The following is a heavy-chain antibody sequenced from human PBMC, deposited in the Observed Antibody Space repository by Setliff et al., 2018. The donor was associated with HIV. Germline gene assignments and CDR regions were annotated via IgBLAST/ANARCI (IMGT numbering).Heavy chain of an antibody. D-gene: IGHD6-6*01. CDR1: GYDVTRYW. CDR2: TYPGDSDA. Sequence: PGESLKISCRASGYDVTRYWIGWVRQMPGQALEWIGVTYPGDSDARYSPSFQDQVTMSADKSISTAYLQWSSLKASDTGIYFCARASLAARPHFFDSWGQGTLVPSPQ. CDR3: ARASLAARPHFFDS. J-gene: IGHJ4*02. V-gene: IGHV5-51*01.